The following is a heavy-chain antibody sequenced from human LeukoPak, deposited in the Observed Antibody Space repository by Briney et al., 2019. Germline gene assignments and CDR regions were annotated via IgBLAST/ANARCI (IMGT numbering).Heavy chain of an antibody. V-gene: IGHV1-18*01. CDR2: ISAYNGNT. Sequence: ASVKVSCKASGYTFTSYGISWVRQAPGQGLEWMGWISAYNGNTNYAQKLQGRVTMTTDTSTSTAYMELRSLRSDDTAVYYCARISRSRPRYYFDYWGQGTLVTVSS. J-gene: IGHJ4*02. CDR3: ARISRSRPRYYFDY. D-gene: IGHD1-26*01. CDR1: GYTFTSYG.